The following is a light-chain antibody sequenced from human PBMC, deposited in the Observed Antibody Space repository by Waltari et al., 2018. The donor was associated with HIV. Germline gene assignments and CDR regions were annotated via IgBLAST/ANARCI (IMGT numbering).Light chain of an antibody. CDR1: SSNIGRNS. Sequence: SVLTQPPSASGTPGQRVTISCSGSSSNIGRNSVYWYQQLPGTAPKLLIYKSHQRPAGVPDRFSGSKSGTSASLAISGLRSEDETDYYCAAWDDSLTAWLFGGGTKLTVL. J-gene: IGLJ2*01. CDR3: AAWDDSLTAWL. CDR2: KSH. V-gene: IGLV1-47*01.